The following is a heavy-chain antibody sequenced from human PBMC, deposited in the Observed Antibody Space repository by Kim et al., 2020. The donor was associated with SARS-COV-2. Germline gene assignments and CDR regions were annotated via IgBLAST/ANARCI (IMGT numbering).Heavy chain of an antibody. J-gene: IGHJ4*02. V-gene: IGHV4-59*01. CDR3: ARSGRQWLVASYFDY. Sequence: PSLKSRVTISVDTSKNQFSLKLSSVTAADTAVYYCARSGRQWLVASYFDYWGQGTLVTVSS. D-gene: IGHD6-19*01.